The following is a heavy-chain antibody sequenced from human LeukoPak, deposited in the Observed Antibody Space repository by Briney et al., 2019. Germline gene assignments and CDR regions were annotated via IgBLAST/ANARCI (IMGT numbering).Heavy chain of an antibody. Sequence: GGSLRLSCAASGFTFSNYWMSWVRQAPGKGLEWVANIKQDGSEKYYVDSAKGRFTISRDNAKNSLYLHMNSLRAEDTAVYHCARDWGTDSWSGYVNWGQGTLVTVSS. CDR3: ARDWGTDSWSGYVN. D-gene: IGHD3-3*01. CDR2: IKQDGSEK. CDR1: GFTFSNYW. V-gene: IGHV3-7*01. J-gene: IGHJ4*02.